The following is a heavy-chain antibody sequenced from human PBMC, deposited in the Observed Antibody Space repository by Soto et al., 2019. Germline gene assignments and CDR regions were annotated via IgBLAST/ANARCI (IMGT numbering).Heavy chain of an antibody. Sequence: SETLSLTCTVSGGSISSSSYYWGWIRQPPGKGLEWIGSIYYSGSTYYNPSLKSRVAISVDTSKNQFSLKLSSVTAADTAVYYCARQVSGYDSRGYYYYGMDVWGQGTTVTVSS. D-gene: IGHD5-12*01. V-gene: IGHV4-39*01. J-gene: IGHJ6*02. CDR1: GGSISSSSYY. CDR3: ARQVSGYDSRGYYYYGMDV. CDR2: IYYSGST.